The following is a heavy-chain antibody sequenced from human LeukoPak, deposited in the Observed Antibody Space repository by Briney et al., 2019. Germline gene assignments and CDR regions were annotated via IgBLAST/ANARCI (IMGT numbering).Heavy chain of an antibody. CDR2: ISGLGGSA. D-gene: IGHD6-13*01. J-gene: IGHJ4*01. V-gene: IGHV3-23*01. CDR1: GFIFNNYA. Sequence: GGSLRLSCVASGFIFNNYAMNWVRRAPGKGLEWVSGISGLGGSAYYAASVKGRFIISRDNSGNTLFFQLTNLRVEDTAVYYCARRGGSSWSSFDYWGHGTLVTVSS. CDR3: ARRGGSSWSSFDY.